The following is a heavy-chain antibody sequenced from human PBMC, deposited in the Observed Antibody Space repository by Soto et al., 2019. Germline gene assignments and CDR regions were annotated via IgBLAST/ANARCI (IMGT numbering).Heavy chain of an antibody. CDR3: ASSDRTKPGTFDY. V-gene: IGHV3-11*01. D-gene: IGHD7-27*01. CDR2: ISNSGNSK. J-gene: IGHJ4*02. CDR1: GLTFGDHY. Sequence: HVQLVESGGGLVKPGGSLRLSCAASGLTFGDHYMNWIRQAPGKGLEWVSYISNSGNSKYYADSVRGRFTISRDNARNLLSLQMNSLRAEDTAVYYGASSDRTKPGTFDYWGQGTLATVSS.